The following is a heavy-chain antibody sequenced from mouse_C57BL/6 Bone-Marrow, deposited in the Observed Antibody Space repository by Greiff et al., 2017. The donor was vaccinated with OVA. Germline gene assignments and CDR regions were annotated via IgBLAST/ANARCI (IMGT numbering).Heavy chain of an antibody. CDR2: IYPGSGNT. D-gene: IGHD1-1*01. CDR1: GYTFTDYY. V-gene: IGHV1-76*01. Sequence: VKLMESGAELVRPGASVKLSCKASGYTFTDYYINWVKQRPGQGLEWIARIYPGSGNTYYNEKFKGKATLTAEKSSSTAYMQLSSLTSEDSAVYFCARSGSSYWYFDVWGTGTTVTVSS. CDR3: ARSGSSYWYFDV. J-gene: IGHJ1*03.